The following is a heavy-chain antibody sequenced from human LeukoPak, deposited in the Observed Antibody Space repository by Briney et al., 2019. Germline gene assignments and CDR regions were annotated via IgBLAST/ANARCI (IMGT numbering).Heavy chain of an antibody. CDR3: AKDQRGYDKPADC. CDR2: ISGSGYGT. Sequence: PVGSLGLSCAASGFTFSSHAMSSVRQAPGKGLEWGSGISGSGYGTYYADAVNGRFTISRDNAQTTLYLQMNSLRAEDTAVNYCAKDQRGYDKPADCWGKGTLVTVSS. J-gene: IGHJ4*02. D-gene: IGHD3-22*01. CDR1: GFTFSSHA. V-gene: IGHV3-23*01.